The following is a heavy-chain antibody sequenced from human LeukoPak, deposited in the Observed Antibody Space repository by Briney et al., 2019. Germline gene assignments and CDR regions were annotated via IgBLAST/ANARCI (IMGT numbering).Heavy chain of an antibody. CDR2: IYYSGST. CDR3: ARVVGATFSRPSRFDY. Sequence: SETLSLTCTVSGGSISSSSYYWGWIRQPPGKGLEWIGSIYYSGSTYYNPSLKSRVTISVDTSKNQFSLKLSSVTAADTAVYYCARVVGATFSRPSRFDYWGQGTLVTVSS. D-gene: IGHD1-26*01. CDR1: GGSISSSSYY. V-gene: IGHV4-39*07. J-gene: IGHJ4*02.